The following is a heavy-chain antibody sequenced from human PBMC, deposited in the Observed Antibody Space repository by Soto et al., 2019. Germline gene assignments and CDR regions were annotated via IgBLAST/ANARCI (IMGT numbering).Heavy chain of an antibody. CDR2: TFYTSKWKN. J-gene: IGHJ6*02. CDR1: GDSVSRDGAA. V-gene: IGHV6-1*01. Sequence: SQTLSLTCAISGDSVSRDGAAWNWIRQSPSRGLEWLGRTFYTSKWKNDYAVSVKSRVTVNADTSKNQFSLHLNSLSPEDTAVYYCARGRQYYFGMDVWGQGTAVTVSS. CDR3: ARGRQYYFGMDV.